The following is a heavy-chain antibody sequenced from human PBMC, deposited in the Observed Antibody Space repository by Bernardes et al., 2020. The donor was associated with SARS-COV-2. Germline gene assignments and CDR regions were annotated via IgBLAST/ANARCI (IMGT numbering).Heavy chain of an antibody. CDR1: GGSISSSNW. D-gene: IGHD2-2*01. CDR3: ARSRHCSSTNCLCPDAFDI. CDR2: IYYSGSA. Sequence: SETLSLTCAVSGGSISSSNWWSWVRQPPGKGLEWIGEIYYSGSANYNLSLRSRLIISVDKSENQFSLRLSSVTAADTAIYYCARSRHCSSTNCLCPDAFDIWGQGAMVTVSS. V-gene: IGHV4-4*02. J-gene: IGHJ3*02.